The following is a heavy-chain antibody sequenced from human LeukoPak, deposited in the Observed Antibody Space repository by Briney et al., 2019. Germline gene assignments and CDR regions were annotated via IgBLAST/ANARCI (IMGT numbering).Heavy chain of an antibody. V-gene: IGHV1-69*05. CDR1: GGTFSSYA. CDR3: ARDLAAMVRDSAGWGFDP. CDR2: IIPIFGTA. Sequence: SSVKVSCKASGGTFSSYAISWVRQAPGQGLEWMGGIIPIFGTANYAQKFQGRVTITTDESTSTAYMELSSLRSEDTAVYYCARDLAAMVRDSAGWGFDPWGQGTLVTVSS. J-gene: IGHJ5*02. D-gene: IGHD5-18*01.